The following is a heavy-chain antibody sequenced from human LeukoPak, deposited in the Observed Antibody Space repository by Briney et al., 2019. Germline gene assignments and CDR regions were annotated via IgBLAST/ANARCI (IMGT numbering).Heavy chain of an antibody. CDR1: GGSISSYY. Sequence: SETLSLTCTVSGGSISSYYWSWIRQPPGKGLEWIGRIYTSGSTNYNPSLKSRVTISVDTSKNQFSLKLSSVTAADTAVYYCARDKRYYYDSSGYSVWGQGTLVTVSS. J-gene: IGHJ4*02. CDR2: IYTSGST. CDR3: ARDKRYYYDSSGYSV. D-gene: IGHD3-22*01. V-gene: IGHV4-4*08.